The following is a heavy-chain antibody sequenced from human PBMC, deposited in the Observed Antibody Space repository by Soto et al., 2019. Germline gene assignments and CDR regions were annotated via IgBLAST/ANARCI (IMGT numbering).Heavy chain of an antibody. J-gene: IGHJ5*02. CDR2: ISAYNGNT. D-gene: IGHD3-22*01. CDR3: ARDWNYDSSGPPQGWFDP. CDR1: GYTFTSYG. V-gene: IGHV1-18*01. Sequence: GASVKVSCKASGYTFTSYGISWVRQAPGQGLEWMGWISAYNGNTNYAQKLQGRVTMTTDTSTSTAYMELRSLRSDDTAVYYCARDWNYDSSGPPQGWFDPWGQGTLVTVSS.